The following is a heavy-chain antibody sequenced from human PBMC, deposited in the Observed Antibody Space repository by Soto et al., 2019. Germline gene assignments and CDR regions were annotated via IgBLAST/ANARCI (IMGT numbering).Heavy chain of an antibody. CDR1: GGIFGSHG. V-gene: IGHV1-69*01. CDR2: FIPIFRTL. Sequence: QVQLIQSEAEVKKPGSSVRVSCTASGGIFGSHGFSWVRQAPGQRLEWVGGFIPIFRTLTYTEKFQARVRIAADESTNTVSLDLRSLTSEDKAVYYCVRDRRIYYSDPHDEFVASDYEVWGQGTMVSVSS. D-gene: IGHD3-22*01. J-gene: IGHJ3*01. CDR3: VRDRRIYYSDPHDEFVASDYEV.